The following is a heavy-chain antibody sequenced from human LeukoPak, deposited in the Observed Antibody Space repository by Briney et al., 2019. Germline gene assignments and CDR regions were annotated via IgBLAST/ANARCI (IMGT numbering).Heavy chain of an antibody. D-gene: IGHD5-24*01. J-gene: IGHJ4*02. V-gene: IGHV4-59*01. CDR2: IYYSGST. Sequence: SGTLSLTCAVSGGSISSYYWSWIRQPPGKGLEWIGYIYYSGSTNYNPSLKSRVTISVDTSKNQFSLKLSSVTAADTAVYYCARVPPIWLQFDYGGQGALVPVS. CDR3: ARVPPIWLQFDY. CDR1: GGSISSYY.